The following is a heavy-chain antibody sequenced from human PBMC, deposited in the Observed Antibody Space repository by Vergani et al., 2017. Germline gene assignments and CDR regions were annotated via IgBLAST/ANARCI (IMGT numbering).Heavy chain of an antibody. CDR1: GFSVSSYY. CDR3: TRDREFGY. CDR2: IYNDGNT. J-gene: IGHJ4*02. D-gene: IGHD1-26*01. V-gene: IGHV3-53*02. Sequence: EVQLVETGGGLIQPWRSLRLSCAASGFSVSSYYMSWVRQAPGKGLEWVSVIYNDGNTYYTDSVKGRFTISRDNSKNTLCLQMNSLRVEDTAVYYCTRDREFGYWGQGAPVTVSS.